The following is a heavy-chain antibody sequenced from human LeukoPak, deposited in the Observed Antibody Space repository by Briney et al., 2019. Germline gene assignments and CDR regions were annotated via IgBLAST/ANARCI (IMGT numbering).Heavy chain of an antibody. Sequence: QPGGSLRLSCAASGFTFSSYAMSWVRQAPGKGLEWVSAISGSGGSTYHADSVKGRFTISRDNSKNTLYLQMNSLRAEDTAVYYCAKLYSSGWNNFDYWGQGTLVTVSS. J-gene: IGHJ4*02. CDR1: GFTFSSYA. CDR3: AKLYSSGWNNFDY. V-gene: IGHV3-23*01. CDR2: ISGSGGST. D-gene: IGHD6-19*01.